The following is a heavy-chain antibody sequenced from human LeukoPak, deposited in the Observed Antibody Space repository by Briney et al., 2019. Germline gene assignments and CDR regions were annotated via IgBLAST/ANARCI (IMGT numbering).Heavy chain of an antibody. J-gene: IGHJ5*02. D-gene: IGHD6-13*01. V-gene: IGHV1-69*02. Sequence: SVKVSCKASGGTFSSYTISWVRQAPGQGLEWMGRIIPILGIANYAQKFQGRVTITADKSTSTAYMEPSSLRSEDTAVYCCARSEYSSRWHWFDPWGQGTLVTVSS. CDR2: IIPILGIA. CDR1: GGTFSSYT. CDR3: ARSEYSSRWHWFDP.